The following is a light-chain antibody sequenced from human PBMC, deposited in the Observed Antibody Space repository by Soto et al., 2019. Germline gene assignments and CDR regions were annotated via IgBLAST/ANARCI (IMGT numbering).Light chain of an antibody. CDR3: QQRSNWPLT. CDR2: DAS. CDR1: QSVSSY. J-gene: IGKJ4*01. Sequence: EIVLTQSPATLSLSPGERATLSCRASQSVSSYLAWYQQKPGQAPRLLIYDASNRATGIPARFSGSGSGTDLTLTISSLEPEDSAVYYCQQRSNWPLTFGGGTKLEIK. V-gene: IGKV3-11*01.